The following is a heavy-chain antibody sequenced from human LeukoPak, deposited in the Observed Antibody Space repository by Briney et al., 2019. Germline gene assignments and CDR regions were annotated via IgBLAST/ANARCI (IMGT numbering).Heavy chain of an antibody. D-gene: IGHD6-25*01. CDR2: ISSRSSTM. J-gene: IGHJ4*02. Sequence: GGSLRLSCAASGFNLSSYSMNWVCQAPGKGLEWISYISSRSSTMYYADSVKGRFTISRDNAKNSLYLQLSSLRGEDTAVYYCARGGEQRRGDWGQGTLVTVAS. CDR1: GFNLSSYS. CDR3: ARGGEQRRGD. V-gene: IGHV3-48*01.